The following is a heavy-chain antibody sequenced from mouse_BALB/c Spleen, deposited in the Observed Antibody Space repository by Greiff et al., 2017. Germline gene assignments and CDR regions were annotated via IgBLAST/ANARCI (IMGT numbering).Heavy chain of an antibody. V-gene: IGHV5-6-5*01. CDR2: ISSGGST. Sequence: EVKLVESGGGLVKPGGSLKLSCAASGFTFSSYAMSWVRQTPEKRLEWVASISSGGSTYYPDSVKGRFTISRDNARNILYLQMSSLRSEDTAMYYCARQYGKGSSYFDYWGQGTTLTVSS. CDR1: GFTFSSYA. J-gene: IGHJ2*01. CDR3: ARQYGKGSSYFDY. D-gene: IGHD2-10*02.